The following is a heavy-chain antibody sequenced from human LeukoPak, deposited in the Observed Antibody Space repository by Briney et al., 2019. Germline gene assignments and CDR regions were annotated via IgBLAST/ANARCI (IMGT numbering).Heavy chain of an antibody. CDR2: IYYSGST. D-gene: IGHD3-3*01. CDR3: ARLGVLRFLEWPNYGMDV. V-gene: IGHV4-59*01. J-gene: IGHJ6*02. CDR1: GGSISSYY. Sequence: SETLSLTCTVSGGSISSYYWSWIRQPPGKGLEWIGYIYYSGSTNYNPSLKSRVTISVDTSKNQFSLKLSSVTAADTAVYYCARLGVLRFLEWPNYGMDVRGQGTTVIVSS.